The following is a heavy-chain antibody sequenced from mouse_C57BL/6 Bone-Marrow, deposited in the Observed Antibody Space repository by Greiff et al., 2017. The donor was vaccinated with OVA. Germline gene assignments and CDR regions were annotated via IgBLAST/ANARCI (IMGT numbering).Heavy chain of an antibody. J-gene: IGHJ4*01. CDR3: AKEAPIWAMDY. V-gene: IGHV1-54*01. CDR1: GYAFTNYL. Sequence: VKLMESGAELVRPGTSVKVSCKASGYAFTNYLIEWVKQRPGQGLEWIGVINPGSGGTNYNEKFKGKATLTADKSSSTAYMQLSSLTSEDSAVYFCAKEAPIWAMDYWGQGTSVTVSS. CDR2: INPGSGGT.